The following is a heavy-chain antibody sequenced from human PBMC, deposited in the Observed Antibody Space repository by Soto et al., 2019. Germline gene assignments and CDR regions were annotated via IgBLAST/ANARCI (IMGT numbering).Heavy chain of an antibody. V-gene: IGHV3-23*01. CDR1: GFTFSSYA. D-gene: IGHD1-26*01. Sequence: GESLRLSCAASGFTFSSYAMSWVRQAPGKGLEWVSAISGSGGSTYYADSVKGRFTISRDNSKNTLYLQMNSLRAEDTAVYYCAKDRSPSSNAFDIWGQGTMVTVSS. J-gene: IGHJ3*02. CDR2: ISGSGGST. CDR3: AKDRSPSSNAFDI.